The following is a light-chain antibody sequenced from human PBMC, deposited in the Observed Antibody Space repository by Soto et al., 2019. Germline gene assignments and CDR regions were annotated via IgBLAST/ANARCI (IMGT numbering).Light chain of an antibody. Sequence: QSALTQHASVSGSPGRSITISCTGTSSDVGGYNNVSWYQQHPGKAPKLMIYDVSNRPSGVSNRFSGSKSGNTASLTISGLQAEDEADYYCRSYTSSSTVVFGGGTKLTVL. V-gene: IGLV2-14*01. CDR3: RSYTSSSTVV. J-gene: IGLJ2*01. CDR1: SSDVGGYNN. CDR2: DVS.